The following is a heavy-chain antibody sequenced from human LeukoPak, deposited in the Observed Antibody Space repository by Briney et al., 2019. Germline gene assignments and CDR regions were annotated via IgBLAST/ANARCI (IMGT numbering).Heavy chain of an antibody. CDR1: GYTFTSYA. CDR2: INAGNGNT. J-gene: IGHJ4*02. D-gene: IGHD2-8*01. V-gene: IGHV1-3*01. CDR3: ARGKRVGYCTNGVCPGDY. Sequence: ASVKASCKASGYTFTSYAMHWVRQAPGQRLEWMGWINAGNGNTKYSQKFQGRVTITRDTSASTAYMELSSLRSEDTAVYYCARGKRVGYCTNGVCPGDYWGQGTLVTVSS.